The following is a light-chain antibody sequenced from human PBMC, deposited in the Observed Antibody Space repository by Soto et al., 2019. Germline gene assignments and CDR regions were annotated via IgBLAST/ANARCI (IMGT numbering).Light chain of an antibody. CDR3: QQSNNSPPLT. CDR2: GVS. Sequence: EIVMTQSPATLSVSPGETATLSCRASQSVAGNLAWYQQKPGQPPRLLIYGVSTRATGVPARFSGSGSETDFSLTISSLQIEDFALYYCQQSNNSPPLTFGGGTKVEIK. J-gene: IGKJ4*01. CDR1: QSVAGN. V-gene: IGKV3-15*01.